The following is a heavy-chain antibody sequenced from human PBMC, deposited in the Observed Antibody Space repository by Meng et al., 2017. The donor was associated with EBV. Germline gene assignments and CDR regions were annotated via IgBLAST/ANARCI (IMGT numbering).Heavy chain of an antibody. CDR2: IIPIFGTA. CDR1: GGTFSSYA. J-gene: IGHJ4*02. Sequence: RRGAYGGGGKTAGSSVKVSCKASGGTFSSYAISWVRQARGQGLEWMGGIIPIFGTANHAQKFQGRVTITADKSTSTAYMELSSLRSEDTAVYYCARAEIAAAGRLDYWGQGTLVTVSS. D-gene: IGHD6-13*01. V-gene: IGHV1-69*06. CDR3: ARAEIAAAGRLDY.